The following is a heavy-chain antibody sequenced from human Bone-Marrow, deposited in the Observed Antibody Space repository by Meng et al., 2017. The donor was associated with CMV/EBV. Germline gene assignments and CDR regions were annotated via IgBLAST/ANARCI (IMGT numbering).Heavy chain of an antibody. Sequence: SGFTFSDYYMSWIRQAPGKGLEWVSYISSSGSTIYYADSVKGRFTISRDNAKNSLYLQMNSLRAEDTAVYYCARDWGNKVISGYIEFWGQGTLVTVSS. J-gene: IGHJ4*02. CDR2: ISSSGSTI. CDR1: GFTFSDYY. CDR3: ARDWGNKVISGYIEF. D-gene: IGHD3-16*01. V-gene: IGHV3-11*01.